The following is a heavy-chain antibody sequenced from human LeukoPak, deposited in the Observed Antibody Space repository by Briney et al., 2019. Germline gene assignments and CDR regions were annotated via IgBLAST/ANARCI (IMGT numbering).Heavy chain of an antibody. Sequence: SETLSLTCTVSGGSISSSSYYWGWIRQPPGKGLEWIGSIYYSGSTYYNPSLKSRVTISVDTSKNQFSLKLSSVTAADTAVYYCAREGAYYDSSGHRVAFDYWGQGTLVTVSS. CDR2: IYYSGST. CDR3: AREGAYYDSSGHRVAFDY. D-gene: IGHD3-22*01. J-gene: IGHJ4*02. CDR1: GGSISSSSYY. V-gene: IGHV4-39*07.